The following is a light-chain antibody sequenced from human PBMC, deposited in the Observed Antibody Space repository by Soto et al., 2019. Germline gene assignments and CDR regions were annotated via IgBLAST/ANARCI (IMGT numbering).Light chain of an antibody. Sequence: QSVLTQPPSVSGAPGQRVTISCTGSSSNIGAGYDVHWYQQLPGTAPKLLIYGNSNRPSGVPDRFSGSKSGTSASLAITGLRADEEAEYCCRCYDSSLRGRVFGGGTKLTVL. V-gene: IGLV1-40*01. J-gene: IGLJ3*02. CDR3: RCYDSSLRGRV. CDR1: SSNIGAGYD. CDR2: GNS.